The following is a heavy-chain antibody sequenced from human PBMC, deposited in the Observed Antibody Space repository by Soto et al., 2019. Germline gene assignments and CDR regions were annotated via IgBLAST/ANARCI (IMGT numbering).Heavy chain of an antibody. CDR1: GFTFNDYA. CDR3: ANVPYGSSPPRPYYFDY. V-gene: IGHV3-9*01. CDR2: ISGNSDPI. J-gene: IGHJ4*03. D-gene: IGHD6-6*01. Sequence: LRTSCEASGFTFNDYAMHWVRHAQGKGLGRVSGISGNSDPIAYADSVKGRFTVYRDNAKTSLYRQMKSLRAEVTAWYYCANVPYGSSPPRPYYFDYWGQGSMFTVSS.